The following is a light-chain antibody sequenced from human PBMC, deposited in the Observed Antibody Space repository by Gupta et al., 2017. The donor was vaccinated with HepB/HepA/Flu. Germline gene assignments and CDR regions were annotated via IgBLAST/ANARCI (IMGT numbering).Light chain of an antibody. CDR3: QQSYSTPLT. Sequence: DIQMTQSPSSLSASVGDRVTIPCRASQSISSYLNWYQQKPGKAPKLLIYAASRLQSGVPSRFSGSGSGTDFTLTISRLQPEDFATYYCQQSYSTPLTFGGGTKVEIK. J-gene: IGKJ4*01. CDR2: AAS. V-gene: IGKV1-39*01. CDR1: QSISSY.